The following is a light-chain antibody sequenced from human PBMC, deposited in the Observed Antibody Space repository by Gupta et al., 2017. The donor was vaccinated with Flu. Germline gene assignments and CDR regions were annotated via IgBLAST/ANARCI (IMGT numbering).Light chain of an antibody. J-gene: IGKJ1*01. V-gene: IGKV2-30*01. CDR1: QSLVDGTGNAF. Sequence: PVTLGQPAPDPCGTGQSLVDGTGNAFLTRFQQRPGQAPRRLIERVSNRDSGVPGRVSGRGSGTYFTLKSRRVKAEDVGVYYCMQSTHWPAFGQGTKVEIK. CDR2: RVS. CDR3: MQSTHWPA.